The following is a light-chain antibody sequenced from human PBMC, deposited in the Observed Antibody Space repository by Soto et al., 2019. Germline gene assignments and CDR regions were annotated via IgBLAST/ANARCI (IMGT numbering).Light chain of an antibody. J-gene: IGKJ1*01. Sequence: EIVLTQSPGTLSLSPGERATLSCRASQSVRSSYLAWYQQKPGQSPRLLIYGASNRATGIPDRFSGSGSGTDFTLAISRLEPEDFALYYCQQYGSSPTF. V-gene: IGKV3-20*01. CDR1: QSVRSSY. CDR3: QQYGSSPT. CDR2: GAS.